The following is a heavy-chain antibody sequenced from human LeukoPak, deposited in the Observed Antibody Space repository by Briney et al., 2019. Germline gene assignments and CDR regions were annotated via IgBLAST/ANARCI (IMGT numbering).Heavy chain of an antibody. J-gene: IGHJ4*02. CDR2: IYHSGIT. V-gene: IGHV4-38-2*02. CDR3: ARGRGGLGREFDY. Sequence: SETPSLTCTVSGYSISSGYYWGWIRQPPGKGLEWIGSIYHSGITNYNPSLKSRVTISVDTSKNQFSLKLSSVTAADTAVYYCARGRGGLGREFDYWGQGILVTVSS. CDR1: GYSISSGYY. D-gene: IGHD6-19*01.